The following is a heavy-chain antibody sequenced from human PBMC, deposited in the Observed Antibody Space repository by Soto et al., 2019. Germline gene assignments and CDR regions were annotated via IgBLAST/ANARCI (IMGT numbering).Heavy chain of an antibody. CDR1: GYTLTGLS. J-gene: IGHJ4*02. D-gene: IGHD5-12*01. V-gene: IGHV1-24*01. CDR2: FDPEDGET. Sequence: ASVKVSCKVSGYTLTGLSMHWVRQAPGKGLEWMGGFDPEDGETIYAQKFQGRVTMTEDTSTDTAYMELSSLRSEDTAVYYCATAQYSGYALPSQVFDYWGQGTLVTVSS. CDR3: ATAQYSGYALPSQVFDY.